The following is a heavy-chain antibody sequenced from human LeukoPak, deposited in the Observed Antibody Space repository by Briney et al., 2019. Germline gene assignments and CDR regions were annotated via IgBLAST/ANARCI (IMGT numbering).Heavy chain of an antibody. J-gene: IGHJ5*02. Sequence: SQTLSLTCTVSGGSISSGGYYWSWIRQHPGKGLEWIGYIYYSGSTHYNPSLESRVTISEDTSKNQFSLKLSSVTAADTAVYYCARDMTDWWFDPWGQGTLVTVSS. CDR1: GGSISSGGYY. CDR3: ARDMTDWWFDP. D-gene: IGHD3-9*01. V-gene: IGHV4-31*03. CDR2: IYYSGST.